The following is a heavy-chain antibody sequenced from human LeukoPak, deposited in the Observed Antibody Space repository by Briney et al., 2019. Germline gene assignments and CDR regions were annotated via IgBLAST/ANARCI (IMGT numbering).Heavy chain of an antibody. Sequence: SETLSLTCTVSGGSISSSSYYWGWIRQPPGKGLEWIGSIYYSGSTYYNPSLKSRVTIPVDTSKNQFSLKLSSVTAADTAVYYCARAVDTAMVFDYYYYYYMDVWGKGTTVTVSS. CDR3: ARAVDTAMVFDYYYYYYMDV. J-gene: IGHJ6*03. CDR1: GGSISSSSYY. CDR2: IYYSGST. V-gene: IGHV4-39*07. D-gene: IGHD5-18*01.